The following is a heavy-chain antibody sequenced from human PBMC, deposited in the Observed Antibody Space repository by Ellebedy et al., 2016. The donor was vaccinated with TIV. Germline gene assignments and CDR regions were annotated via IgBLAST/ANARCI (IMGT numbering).Heavy chain of an antibody. Sequence: SETLSLTXAVYGGSFSGYYWSWIRQPPGKGLEWIGEINHSGSTNYNPSLKSRVTISVDTSKNQFSLKLSSVTAADTAVYYCARADIGPQLVLDYGMDVWGQGTTVTVSS. CDR3: ARADIGPQLVLDYGMDV. V-gene: IGHV4-34*01. CDR2: INHSGST. CDR1: GGSFSGYY. D-gene: IGHD6-13*01. J-gene: IGHJ6*02.